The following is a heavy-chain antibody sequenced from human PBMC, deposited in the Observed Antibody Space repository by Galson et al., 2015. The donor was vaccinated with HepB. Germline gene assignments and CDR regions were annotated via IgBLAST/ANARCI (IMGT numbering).Heavy chain of an antibody. Sequence: CAISGDSVSSNSAAWNWIRQSPSRGLGWLGRTYYRSKWYNDYAVSVKSRITINPDTSKNQFSLQLNSVTTEDTAVYYCARDKGYSSSWHYGMDVWGQGTTVTVSS. V-gene: IGHV6-1*01. CDR2: TYYRSKWYN. CDR1: GDSVSSNSAA. J-gene: IGHJ6*02. CDR3: ARDKGYSSSWHYGMDV. D-gene: IGHD6-13*01.